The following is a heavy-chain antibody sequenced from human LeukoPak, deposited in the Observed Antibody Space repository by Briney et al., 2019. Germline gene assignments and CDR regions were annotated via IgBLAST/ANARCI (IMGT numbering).Heavy chain of an antibody. Sequence: GGSLRLSCAASGFTFSSYAMHCVRQAPGKGLEWVAVILHDGSNKQYADSVKGRFTISRDNSKNTLYLQINSLRAEDTAVYYCATLSGDSHGYDYWGLGTLVTVSS. CDR1: GFTFSSYA. D-gene: IGHD5-18*01. J-gene: IGHJ4*02. CDR2: ILHDGSNK. CDR3: ATLSGDSHGYDY. V-gene: IGHV3-30*03.